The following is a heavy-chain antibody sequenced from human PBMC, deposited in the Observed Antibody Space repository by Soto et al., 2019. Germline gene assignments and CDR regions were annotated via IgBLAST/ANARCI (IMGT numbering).Heavy chain of an antibody. CDR1: GFTFSSYA. Sequence: PVGSLRLSCAASGFTFSSYAMSWVRQAPGKGLEWVSSISYSGDGTYYADSVKGRFTISRDNSKNTLYLQMNSLRADDTAVYYCAKAHPIAVAGTSYYYYYGMDVWGQGTTVTVSS. J-gene: IGHJ6*02. CDR2: ISYSGDGT. D-gene: IGHD6-19*01. V-gene: IGHV3-23*01. CDR3: AKAHPIAVAGTSYYYYYGMDV.